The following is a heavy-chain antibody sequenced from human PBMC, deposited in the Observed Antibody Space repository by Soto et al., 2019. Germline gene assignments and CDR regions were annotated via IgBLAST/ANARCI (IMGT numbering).Heavy chain of an antibody. CDR2: ISGSGGST. J-gene: IGHJ4*02. Sequence: PGGSLRLSCAASGFTFSSYAMSWVRQAPGKGLEWVSAISGSGGSTYYADSVKGRFTISRDNSKNTLYLQMNSLRAEDTAVHYCAKDLSHYYDSSGSLDYWGQGTLVTVSS. D-gene: IGHD3-22*01. V-gene: IGHV3-23*01. CDR1: GFTFSSYA. CDR3: AKDLSHYYDSSGSLDY.